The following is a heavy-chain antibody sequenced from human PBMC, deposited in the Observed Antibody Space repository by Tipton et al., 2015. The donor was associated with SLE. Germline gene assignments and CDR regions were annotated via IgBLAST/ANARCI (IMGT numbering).Heavy chain of an antibody. V-gene: IGHV4-34*01. CDR3: ARGFGAFDI. J-gene: IGHJ3*02. Sequence: TLSLTCAVYGGSFSGYYWSWIRQPPGRGLEWIGEINHSGRTNYKSSLKSRVTISVDTSKNQFSLKLSSVTAADTAVYYCARGFGAFDIWGQGSMVTVSS. CDR1: GGSFSGYY. D-gene: IGHD3-10*01. CDR2: INHSGRT.